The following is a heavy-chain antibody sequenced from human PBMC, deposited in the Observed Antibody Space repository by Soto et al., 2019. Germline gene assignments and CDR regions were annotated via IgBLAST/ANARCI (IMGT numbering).Heavy chain of an antibody. Sequence: QVQLQESGPGLVKPSGTLSLTFAVSSGSISSSNWWSWVRQPPGKGLDWIGEIYHSGSTNYNPSLKSRVTISVDKSKNQFSLKLSSVTAADTAVYYCARWYGVPADILDSSAFDIWGQGTMVTVSS. J-gene: IGHJ3*02. CDR3: ARWYGVPADILDSSAFDI. D-gene: IGHD2-2*01. CDR2: IYHSGST. V-gene: IGHV4-4*02. CDR1: SGSISSSNW.